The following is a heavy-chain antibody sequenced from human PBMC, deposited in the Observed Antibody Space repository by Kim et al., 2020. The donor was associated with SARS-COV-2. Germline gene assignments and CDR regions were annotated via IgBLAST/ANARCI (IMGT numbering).Heavy chain of an antibody. CDR2: INHSGST. V-gene: IGHV4-34*01. CDR1: GGYFSGYY. D-gene: IGHD6-13*01. CDR3: GRSRGYRSRWYAARHWVDP. Sequence: SETLSLTCAVYGGYFSGYYWSWIRQPPGKGLEWVGEINHSGSTNYNPSLKSGVTISVDTTKNQLSLKQSSETAADTAAFYCGRSRGYRSRWYAARHWVDP. J-gene: IGHJ5*02.